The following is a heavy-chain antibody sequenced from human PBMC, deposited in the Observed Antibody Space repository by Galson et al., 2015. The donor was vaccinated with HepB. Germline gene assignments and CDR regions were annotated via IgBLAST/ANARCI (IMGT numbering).Heavy chain of an antibody. J-gene: IGHJ4*02. V-gene: IGHV3-33*01. Sequence: SLRLSCAASGFTFTRYGMHWVRQAPGKGLEWVAVIWYDGSNKYYVDSVKGRFTISRDNSKNTLYLQMNSLRAEDTAVYYCAGEMGYSDISGYSYAFDYWGQGTLVTVSS. CDR1: GFTFTRYG. CDR2: IWYDGSNK. D-gene: IGHD3-22*01. CDR3: AGEMGYSDISGYSYAFDY.